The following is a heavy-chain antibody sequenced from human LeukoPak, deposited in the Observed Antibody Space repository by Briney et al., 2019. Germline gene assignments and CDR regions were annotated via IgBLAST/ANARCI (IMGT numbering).Heavy chain of an antibody. Sequence: GESLKTSRKGSGYSFTSYWIGWVRQIPGKGLEWMGIIYPGDSDTRYSPLFQGQVTISADKSISTAYLQWSSLKASDTAMYYCARTAGIAAAGTYGMDVWGQGTTVTVSS. D-gene: IGHD6-13*01. J-gene: IGHJ6*02. CDR2: IYPGDSDT. CDR1: GYSFTSYW. CDR3: ARTAGIAAAGTYGMDV. V-gene: IGHV5-51*01.